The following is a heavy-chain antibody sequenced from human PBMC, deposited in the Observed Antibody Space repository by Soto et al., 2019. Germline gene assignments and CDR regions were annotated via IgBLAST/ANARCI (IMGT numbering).Heavy chain of an antibody. Sequence: SETLSLTCTVSGGSISSVDYYWSWIRQPPGKGLELIGYTYYSGSTYYNPSLKSRVTISVDTSKNQFSLKLSSVTAADTAVYYCARATAITIFAVVITYREEHPLDXGGQVTVVTVSX. V-gene: IGHV4-30-4*01. CDR1: GGSISSVDYY. J-gene: IGHJ4*02. CDR2: TYYSGST. CDR3: ARATAITIFAVVITYREEHPLDX. D-gene: IGHD3-3*01.